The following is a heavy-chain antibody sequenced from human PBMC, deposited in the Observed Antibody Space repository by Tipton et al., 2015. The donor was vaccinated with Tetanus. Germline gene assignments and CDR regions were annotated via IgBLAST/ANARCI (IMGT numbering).Heavy chain of an antibody. CDR2: ISVRGSHT. D-gene: IGHD2-15*01. V-gene: IGHV3-23*01. Sequence: GSLRLSCAASGFTFSNYAMAWVRQAPGKGLEWVSGISVRGSHTYYADPVKGRFSISRDNAKNFLYLQMNSLRPEDTALYYCAKDSVAGGVANFDYWGQGTLVTVSS. J-gene: IGHJ4*02. CDR3: AKDSVAGGVANFDY. CDR1: GFTFSNYA.